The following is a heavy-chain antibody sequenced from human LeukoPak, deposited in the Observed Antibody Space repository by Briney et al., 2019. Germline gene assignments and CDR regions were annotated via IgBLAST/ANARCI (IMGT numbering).Heavy chain of an antibody. J-gene: IGHJ5*02. CDR1: GFTVSSNY. V-gene: IGHV3-15*01. CDR2: IKSKNDGETT. Sequence: GGSLRLSCAASGFTVSSNYMNWVRQAPGKGLEWVGRIKSKNDGETTDYAAPVKGRFTISRDDSRNTLHMQMNSLKTEDTAVYYCTRDPRIGRWFDPWGQGILVTVSS. CDR3: TRDPRIGRWFDP.